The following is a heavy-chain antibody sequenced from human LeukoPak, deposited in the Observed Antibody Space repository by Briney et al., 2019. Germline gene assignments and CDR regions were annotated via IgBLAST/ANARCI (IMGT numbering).Heavy chain of an antibody. Sequence: GGSLRLSCAASGFTFSSYEMNWVRQAPGKGLEWVSYISSSGSTIYYADSVKGRFTISRDNAKNSLYLQMNSLRAEDTAVYYCAKEHDSGSYYAGTDYWGQGTLVTVSS. CDR1: GFTFSSYE. J-gene: IGHJ4*02. D-gene: IGHD1-26*01. V-gene: IGHV3-48*03. CDR3: AKEHDSGSYYAGTDY. CDR2: ISSSGSTI.